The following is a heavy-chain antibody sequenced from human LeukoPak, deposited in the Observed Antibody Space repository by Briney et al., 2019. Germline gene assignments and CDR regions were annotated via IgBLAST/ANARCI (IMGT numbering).Heavy chain of an antibody. V-gene: IGHV3-53*01. CDR1: GFTVSNNY. CDR3: SRAGEVLPHDGFDI. CDR2: IYTDGST. D-gene: IGHD1-26*01. Sequence: KAGGSLRLSCAASGFTVSNNYMSWVRQAQGKGLEWVAIIYTDGSTYYADSMRGRFTISRDVSKNTIYLQMSSPRVEDTAVYFCSRAGEVLPHDGFDIWGQGTMVTVSS. J-gene: IGHJ3*02.